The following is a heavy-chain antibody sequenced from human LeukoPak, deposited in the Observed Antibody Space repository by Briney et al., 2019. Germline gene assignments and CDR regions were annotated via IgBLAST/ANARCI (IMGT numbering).Heavy chain of an antibody. Sequence: ASVKVSCKASGYTFTGYFIHCVRQSPGQGLEWMGWINPTSGGTNYAQKVQGRATMTRDTPISTAYMELSRLRSEDTAVYYCARGAGDYYDSSGPKPNYYYYYMDVWGKGATVTVSS. J-gene: IGHJ6*03. D-gene: IGHD3-22*01. CDR1: GYTFTGYF. CDR2: INPTSGGT. V-gene: IGHV1-2*02. CDR3: ARGAGDYYDSSGPKPNYYYYYMDV.